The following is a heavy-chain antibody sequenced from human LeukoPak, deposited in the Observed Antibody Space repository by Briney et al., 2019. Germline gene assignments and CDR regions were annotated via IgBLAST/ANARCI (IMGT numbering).Heavy chain of an antibody. CDR1: GFTFSSYG. CDR3: AEPWTQWLAHQYYFDY. CDR2: INGSGGST. J-gene: IGHJ4*02. Sequence: GGTLRLSCAASGFTFSSYGMSWVRQAPGKGLEWVSAINGSGGSTYYADSVKGRFTISRDNSKNTLYLQMNSLRAQDTAVYYCAEPWTQWLAHQYYFDYWGQGTLVTVSS. V-gene: IGHV3-23*01. D-gene: IGHD6-19*01.